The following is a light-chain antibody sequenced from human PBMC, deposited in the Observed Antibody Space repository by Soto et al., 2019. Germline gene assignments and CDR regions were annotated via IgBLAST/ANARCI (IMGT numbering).Light chain of an antibody. CDR3: SSYTSSNTYV. Sequence: QSALTQPASVSGSAGQSITISCTGTSRDVGGYNYVSWYKQHPRKAPKLMIYEVSNRPSGVSNRYSGSKSGNTASLTISGLQAEDEADYYCSSYTSSNTYVFGTGTKVTVL. CDR2: EVS. J-gene: IGLJ1*01. CDR1: SRDVGGYNY. V-gene: IGLV2-14*01.